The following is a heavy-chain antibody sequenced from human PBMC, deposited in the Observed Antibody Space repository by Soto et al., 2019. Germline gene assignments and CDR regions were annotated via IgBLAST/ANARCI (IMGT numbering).Heavy chain of an antibody. CDR3: ARVRRVAARPVYYYGMDV. Sequence: GASVKVSCKASGYTFTGYYMHWVRQAPGQGLEWMGWINPNSGGTNYAQKFQGRVTMTRDTSISTAYMELSRLRSDDTAVYYCARVRRVAARPVYYYGMDVWGQGTTVTVS. D-gene: IGHD6-6*01. CDR1: GYTFTGYY. J-gene: IGHJ6*02. V-gene: IGHV1-2*02. CDR2: INPNSGGT.